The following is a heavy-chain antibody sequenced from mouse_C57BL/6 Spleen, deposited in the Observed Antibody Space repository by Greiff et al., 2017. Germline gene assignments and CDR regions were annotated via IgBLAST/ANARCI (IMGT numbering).Heavy chain of an antibody. Sequence: EVQLQQSGPVLVKPGASVKMSCKASGYTFTDYYMNWVNQSPGKSLEWIGVINPYNGGTSYNQQFKGKATLTVDKSSSTAYMELNSLTSEDSAVYYCARESPYYYGSSPDYWGQGTTLTVSA. CDR2: INPYNGGT. D-gene: IGHD1-1*01. J-gene: IGHJ2*01. V-gene: IGHV1-19*01. CDR3: ARESPYYYGSSPDY. CDR1: GYTFTDYY.